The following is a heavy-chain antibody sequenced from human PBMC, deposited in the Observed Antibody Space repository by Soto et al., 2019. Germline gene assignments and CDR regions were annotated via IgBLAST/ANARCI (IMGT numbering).Heavy chain of an antibody. CDR2: ISYDGSNK. Sequence: QVQLVDSGGGVVQPGRSLRLSCAASGFTFSSYGMHWVRQAPGKALEWVAVISYDGSNKYYADSVKGRFTISRDNSKNTRYLQMNSLRAEDTAVYYCAKDLGDYYFDYWGQGTLVTVSS. J-gene: IGHJ4*02. CDR3: AKDLGDYYFDY. CDR1: GFTFSSYG. V-gene: IGHV3-30*18. D-gene: IGHD2-21*02.